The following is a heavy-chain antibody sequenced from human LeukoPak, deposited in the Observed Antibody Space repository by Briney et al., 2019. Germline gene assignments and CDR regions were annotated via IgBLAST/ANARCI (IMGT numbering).Heavy chain of an antibody. J-gene: IGHJ4*02. Sequence: PSETLSLTCTVSGGSISSYYWSWIRQPPGKGLEWIGYIYYSGSTNYNPSLKSRVTISVDTSKNQFSLKLSSVTAADTAVYYCARSIRRFGEFLFDYWGQGTLVTVSS. CDR3: ARSIRRFGEFLFDY. CDR1: GGSISSYY. V-gene: IGHV4-59*01. CDR2: IYYSGST. D-gene: IGHD3-10*01.